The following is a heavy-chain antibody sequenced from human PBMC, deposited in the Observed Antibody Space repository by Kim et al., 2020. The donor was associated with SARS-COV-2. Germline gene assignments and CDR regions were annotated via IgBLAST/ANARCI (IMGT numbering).Heavy chain of an antibody. Sequence: GGSLRLSCTASRFTFSGYDMHWVRQAPGKGLQWVAVISYDGRNKYYADSVKGRFTISRASSKNTLYLQLNSQRAEDTAVYYCVKARTYDCSSTGCKDYG. CDR3: VKARTYDCSSTGCKDYG. J-gene: IGHJ6*01. CDR2: ISYDGRNK. CDR1: RFTFSGYD. D-gene: IGHD2-2*01. V-gene: IGHV3-30*18.